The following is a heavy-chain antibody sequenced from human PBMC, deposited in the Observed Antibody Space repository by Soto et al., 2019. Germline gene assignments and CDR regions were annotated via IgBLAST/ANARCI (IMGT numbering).Heavy chain of an antibody. CDR1: GYSFTSYW. J-gene: IGHJ6*02. V-gene: IGHV5-51*03. D-gene: IGHD3-22*01. CDR3: ARGVRVITRHYYYGMDV. CDR2: IYPGDSDT. Sequence: PGDSLKGSCKGSGYSFTSYWIAWVRQMPGKGLEWMGIIYPGDSDTRYSPSFQGQVTISADKSISTAYLQWSSLKASDTAMYYCARGVRVITRHYYYGMDVWGQGTTVTVYS.